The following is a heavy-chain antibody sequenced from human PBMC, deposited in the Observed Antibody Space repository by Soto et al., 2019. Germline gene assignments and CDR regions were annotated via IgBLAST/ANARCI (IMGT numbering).Heavy chain of an antibody. V-gene: IGHV5-51*01. D-gene: IGHD3-22*01. CDR2: IYPGDSDT. J-gene: IGHJ6*02. Sequence: GESLKISCNGSGYSFTSYWIGWVRQMPGKGLEWMGIIYPGDSDTRYSPSFQGQVTISADKSISTAYLQWSSLKASDTAMYYCARHPSYYYDYMDVWGQGTTVTVSS. CDR3: ARHPSYYYDYMDV. CDR1: GYSFTSYW.